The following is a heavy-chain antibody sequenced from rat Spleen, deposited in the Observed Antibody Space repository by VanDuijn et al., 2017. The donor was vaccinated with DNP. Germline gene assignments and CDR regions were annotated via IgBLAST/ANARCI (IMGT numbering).Heavy chain of an antibody. V-gene: IGHV8-28*01. CDR1: GFSLITYGMC. CDR3: ARRGLGTTPFDY. CDR2: IWWNDDK. J-gene: IGHJ2*01. Sequence: QVSLKESGPGILQPSQTLSLTCSFSGFSLITYGMCVGWIRQSSGKGLEWLAHIWWNDDKFYNPSLKNRLTISKDSSNNQAFPKITNLDTEDTATYYCARRGLGTTPFDYWGQGVMVTVSS. D-gene: IGHD1-5*01.